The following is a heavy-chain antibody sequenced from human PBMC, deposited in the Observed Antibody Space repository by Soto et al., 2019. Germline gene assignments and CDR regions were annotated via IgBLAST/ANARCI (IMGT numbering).Heavy chain of an antibody. Sequence: HPGGSLRLSCAASGFTFSSYAMSWVRQAPGKGLEWVALISVHGSNKYYADSVKGRFTISRDNTKNTVYLQMSSLGPEDTAVYYCAKDCTNGVCWNFGYWGQGTQVTVSS. D-gene: IGHD2-8*01. CDR1: GFTFSSYA. CDR3: AKDCTNGVCWNFGY. CDR2: ISVHGSNK. J-gene: IGHJ4*02. V-gene: IGHV3-30*18.